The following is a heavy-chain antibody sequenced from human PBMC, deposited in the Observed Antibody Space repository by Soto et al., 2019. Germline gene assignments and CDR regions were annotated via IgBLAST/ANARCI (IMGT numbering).Heavy chain of an antibody. Sequence: GGSLRLSCTASGFTFGDYAMSWFRQAPGKGLEWVGFIRSKAYGGTTEYAASVKGRFTISRDDSKSIAYLQMNSLKTEDTAVYYCTRERYDFWSGYWYYFDYWGQGALVPVS. J-gene: IGHJ4*02. CDR2: IRSKAYGGTT. CDR3: TRERYDFWSGYWYYFDY. V-gene: IGHV3-49*03. D-gene: IGHD3-3*01. CDR1: GFTFGDYA.